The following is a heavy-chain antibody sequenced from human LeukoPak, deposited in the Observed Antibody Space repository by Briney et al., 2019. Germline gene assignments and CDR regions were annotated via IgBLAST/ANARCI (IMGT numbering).Heavy chain of an antibody. CDR2: IYYSGST. CDR1: GGSISSYY. J-gene: IGHJ6*03. V-gene: IGHV4-59*12. Sequence: PSETLSLTCTVSGGSISSYYWSWIRQPPGKGLEWIGYIYYSGSTNYNPSLKSRVTISVDTSKNQFSLKLSSVTAADTAVYYCARAPGFYYDSSGYRQYYYYYMDVWGKGTTVTVSS. CDR3: ARAPGFYYDSSGYRQYYYYYMDV. D-gene: IGHD3-22*01.